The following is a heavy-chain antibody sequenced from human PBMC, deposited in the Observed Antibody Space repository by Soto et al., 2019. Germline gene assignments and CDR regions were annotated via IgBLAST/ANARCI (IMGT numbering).Heavy chain of an antibody. Sequence: PVKVSSNASGVTFSSYAISWEQQPPGQGLEWMGRIIPIFGTANYAQKFQGRVTITADESSSTAYMEPSSLRSEDTAVYYCARAHPQLSGYDYIPDYWGQGTLVTVSS. J-gene: IGHJ4*02. CDR1: GVTFSSYA. CDR3: ARAHPQLSGYDYIPDY. D-gene: IGHD5-12*01. V-gene: IGHV1-69*13. CDR2: IIPIFGTA.